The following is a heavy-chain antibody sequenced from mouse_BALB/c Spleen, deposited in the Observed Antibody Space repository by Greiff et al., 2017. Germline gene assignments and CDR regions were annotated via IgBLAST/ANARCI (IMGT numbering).Heavy chain of an antibody. CDR1: GYTFTSYW. J-gene: IGHJ4*01. D-gene: IGHD1-1*02. Sequence: QVHVKQSGAELVKPGASVKLSCKASGYTFTSYWMHWVKLRPGQGFEWIGEINPSNGGTNYNEKFKRKATLTVDKSSSTAYMQLSSLTSEDSAVYYCTGVATDYAMDYWGQGTSVTVSS. CDR2: INPSNGGT. V-gene: IGHV1S16*01. CDR3: TGVATDYAMDY.